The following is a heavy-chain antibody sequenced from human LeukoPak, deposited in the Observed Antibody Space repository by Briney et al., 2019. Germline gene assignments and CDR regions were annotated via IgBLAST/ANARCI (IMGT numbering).Heavy chain of an antibody. V-gene: IGHV4-59*01. CDR3: ARGGGYSGYDFGY. CDR1: GGSISSYY. J-gene: IGHJ4*02. CDR2: IYYSGST. D-gene: IGHD5-12*01. Sequence: SETLSLTCTVSGGSISSYYWSWIRQPPDKGLEWIGYIYYSGSTNYNPSLKSRVTISVDTSKNQFSLNLSSVTAADTAMYYCARGGGYSGYDFGYWGQGTLVTVSS.